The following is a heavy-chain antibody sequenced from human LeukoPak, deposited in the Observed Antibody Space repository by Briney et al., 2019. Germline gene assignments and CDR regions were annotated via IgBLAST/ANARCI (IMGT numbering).Heavy chain of an antibody. CDR1: GGSINSYH. CDR2: IYYSGRT. CDR3: ARDGSAYYGLGY. Sequence: TSETLSLTCIVSGGSINSYHWSWIRQPPGKGLEWIGYIYYSGRTNYNPSLRSRVTISVEMSKNQFSLSLSSVTAADTAVYYCARDGSAYYGLGYWGQGTLVTVSS. J-gene: IGHJ4*02. D-gene: IGHD3-10*01. V-gene: IGHV4-59*01.